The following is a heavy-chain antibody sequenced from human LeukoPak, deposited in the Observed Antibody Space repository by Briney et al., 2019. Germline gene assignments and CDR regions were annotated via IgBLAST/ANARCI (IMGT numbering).Heavy chain of an antibody. CDR1: GGSISSYY. J-gene: IGHJ4*02. CDR3: ARRVVGATAELDY. CDR2: IYYSGST. D-gene: IGHD1-26*01. V-gene: IGHV4-59*08. Sequence: PSETLSLTCTVSGGSISSYYWSWIRQPPGKGLEWLGYIYYSGSTNYNPSLKSRVTISVDTSKNQFSLKLSSVTAADTAVYYCARRVVGATAELDYWGQGTLVTVSS.